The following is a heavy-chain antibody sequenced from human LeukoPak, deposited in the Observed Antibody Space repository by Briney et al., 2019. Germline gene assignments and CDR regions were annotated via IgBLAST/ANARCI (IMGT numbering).Heavy chain of an antibody. D-gene: IGHD6-13*01. J-gene: IGHJ4*02. CDR2: INHSGST. CDR1: GGSFSGYY. V-gene: IGHV4-34*01. Sequence: SETLSLTCAVYGGSFSGYYWSWIRQPPGKGLEWIGEINHSGSTNYNPSLKSRVTISVDKSKKQFSLKLSSVTAADTAVYYCARDAEVAAAGLDYWGQGTLVTVSS. CDR3: ARDAEVAAAGLDY.